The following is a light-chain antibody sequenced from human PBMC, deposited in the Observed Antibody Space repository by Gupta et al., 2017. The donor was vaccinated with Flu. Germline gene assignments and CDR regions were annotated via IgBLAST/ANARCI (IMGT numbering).Light chain of an antibody. CDR2: ATS. CDR3: QQDNSYPLT. Sequence: DDQTTQPPSALSASVGDRVTITCRASQDTDNWLAWYQQKPQSAPKSLIYATSTLRSGVPSRFSGSGSGTDFTLTITGLQAEDVGTYYCQQDNSYPLTFGGGTKVEI. CDR1: QDTDNW. J-gene: IGKJ4*01. V-gene: IGKV1D-16*01.